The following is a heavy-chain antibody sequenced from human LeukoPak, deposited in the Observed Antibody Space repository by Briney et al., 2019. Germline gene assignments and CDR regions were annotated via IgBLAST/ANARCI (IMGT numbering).Heavy chain of an antibody. D-gene: IGHD3-10*01. CDR2: ISSSGSTI. V-gene: IGHV3-11*01. Sequence: GGSLRLSCAASGFTFSDYYMSWIRQAPGKGLEWVSYISSSGSTIYYADSVKGRFTISRDNSKNTLYLQMNSLRAEDTAVYYCAKRGPGSPQSGKYYFDYWGQGTLVTVSS. CDR3: AKRGPGSPQSGKYYFDY. CDR1: GFTFSDYY. J-gene: IGHJ4*02.